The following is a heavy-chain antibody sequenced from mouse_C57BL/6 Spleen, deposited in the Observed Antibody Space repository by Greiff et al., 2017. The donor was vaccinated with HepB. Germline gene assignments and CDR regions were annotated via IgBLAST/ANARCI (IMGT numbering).Heavy chain of an antibody. CDR3: ARGNWDAWYFDV. V-gene: IGHV1-53*01. Sequence: QVQLQQPGTVLVQPVASVPLSCKASVYSFPCYWMHLVKLWPVPVLDWIGNINPCHGGTNYNVKFKSKATLTVDKSSSTAYMQLSSLTSEDSAVYYCARGNWDAWYFDVWGTGTTVTVSS. J-gene: IGHJ1*03. CDR2: INPCHGGT. CDR1: VYSFPCYW. D-gene: IGHD4-1*01.